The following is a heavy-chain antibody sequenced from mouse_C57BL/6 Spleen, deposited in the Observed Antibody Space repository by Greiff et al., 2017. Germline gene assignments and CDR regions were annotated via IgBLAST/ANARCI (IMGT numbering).Heavy chain of an antibody. CDR1: GFTFSDYG. J-gene: IGHJ4*01. Sequence: EVKVLESGGGLVKPGGSLKLSCAASGFTFSDYGMHWVRQAPEKGLEWVAYISSGSSTIYYADTVKGRFTISRDNAKNTLFLQMTSLRSEDTAMYYGARKENYYDGSSPYAMDYWGQGTSVTVSS. CDR2: ISSGSSTI. D-gene: IGHD1-1*01. CDR3: ARKENYYDGSSPYAMDY. V-gene: IGHV5-17*01.